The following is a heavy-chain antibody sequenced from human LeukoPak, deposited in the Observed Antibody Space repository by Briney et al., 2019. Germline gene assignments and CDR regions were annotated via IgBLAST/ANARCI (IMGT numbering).Heavy chain of an antibody. V-gene: IGHV3-21*01. CDR3: ARGVRSIAARKSAFDI. D-gene: IGHD6-6*01. Sequence: PGGSLRLSCAASGFTFSSYSMNWVRQAPGKGLEWVSSISSSSSYIYYADSVKGRFTISRDNAKNSLYLQMNSLRAEDTAVYYCARGVRSIAARKSAFDIWGQGTMVTVSS. J-gene: IGHJ3*02. CDR2: ISSSSSYI. CDR1: GFTFSSYS.